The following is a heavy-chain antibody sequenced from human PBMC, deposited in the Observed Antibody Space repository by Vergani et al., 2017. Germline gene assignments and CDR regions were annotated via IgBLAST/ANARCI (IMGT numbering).Heavy chain of an antibody. CDR1: GYSFTSYW. J-gene: IGHJ4*02. CDR2: IYPGDSDT. D-gene: IGHD3-22*01. V-gene: IGHV5-51*01. Sequence: EVQLVQSGAEVKKPGESLKISCKGSGYSFTSYWIGWVRQMPGKGLEWMGIIYPGDSDTRYSPSFQGQVTISADKSISTAYLQWSSLKAPDTAMYYCARSNLYYYDSSGYDYWGQGTLVTVSS. CDR3: ARSNLYYYDSSGYDY.